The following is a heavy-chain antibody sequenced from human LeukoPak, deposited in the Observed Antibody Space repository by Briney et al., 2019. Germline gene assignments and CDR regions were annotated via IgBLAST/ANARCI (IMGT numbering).Heavy chain of an antibody. CDR1: GDTFSTYA. CDR3: AREGGYCSSTSCLTFNDAFDI. Sequence: VASVKVSCKASGDTFSTYAINWVRQAPGQGLEWMGGIIPIFGIANYTQKFQGRVTITADESTSTAYIELSSLRSEDTAVYYCAREGGYCSSTSCLTFNDAFDIWGQGTMVTVSS. D-gene: IGHD2-2*01. CDR2: IIPIFGIA. V-gene: IGHV1-69*13. J-gene: IGHJ3*02.